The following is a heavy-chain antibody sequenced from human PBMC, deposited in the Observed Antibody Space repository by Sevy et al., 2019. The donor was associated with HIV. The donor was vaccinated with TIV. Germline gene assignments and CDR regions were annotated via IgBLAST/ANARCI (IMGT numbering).Heavy chain of an antibody. D-gene: IGHD3-10*01. Sequence: QPGGSLRLSCAASGFTFIGYGMYWVRQVPGKGLEWVALIGEDGSEEHYADSVKGRFTISRDNSKYTLYLQMNNLRAEDTAVYYCAKRGEYYHGSGSFELYYYMDVWGKGTTVTVSS. CDR3: AKRGEYYHGSGSFELYYYMDV. J-gene: IGHJ6*03. V-gene: IGHV3-30*02. CDR1: GFTFIGYG. CDR2: IGEDGSEE.